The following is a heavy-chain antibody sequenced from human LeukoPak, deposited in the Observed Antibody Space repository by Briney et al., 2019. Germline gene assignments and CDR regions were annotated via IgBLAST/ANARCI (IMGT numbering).Heavy chain of an antibody. V-gene: IGHV3-7*04. CDR2: IKHDGTEQ. J-gene: IGHJ4*02. Sequence: GGSLRLSCAASGFIFSSHWMSWVRQAPGKGLEWVANIKHDGTEQYFVDSVKGRFTISRDNAKNSLFLQMNSLRAEDTAVYYCGRSYSRVGFDFWGQGTLVTVSS. D-gene: IGHD6-13*01. CDR1: GFIFSSHW. CDR3: GRSYSRVGFDF.